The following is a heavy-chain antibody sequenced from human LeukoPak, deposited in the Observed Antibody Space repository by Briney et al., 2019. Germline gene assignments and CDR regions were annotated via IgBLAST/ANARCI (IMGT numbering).Heavy chain of an antibody. Sequence: ASVKVSCKASGGTFSSYAISWVRQAPGQGLEWMGGIIPLFGTANYAQKFQGRLTITTDESTSTAYMELSSLRSEDTAVYYCARGFHYASSGYYYFYWGQGTLVTVSS. CDR2: IIPLFGTA. D-gene: IGHD3-22*01. CDR3: ARGFHYASSGYYYFY. J-gene: IGHJ4*02. CDR1: GGTFSSYA. V-gene: IGHV1-69*05.